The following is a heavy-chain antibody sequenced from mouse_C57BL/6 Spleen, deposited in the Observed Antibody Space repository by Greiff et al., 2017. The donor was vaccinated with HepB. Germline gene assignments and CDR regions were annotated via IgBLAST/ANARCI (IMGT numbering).Heavy chain of an antibody. CDR2: ISNGGGST. Sequence: EVQLVESGGGLVQPGGSLKLSCAASGFTFSDYYMYWVRQTPEKRLEWVAYISNGGGSTYYPDTVKGRFTFSRDNAKNTLYLQMSRLKSEDTAMYYCSTHANYSNYGPFFAYWGQGTLVTVSA. V-gene: IGHV5-12*01. D-gene: IGHD2-5*01. J-gene: IGHJ3*01. CDR3: STHANYSNYGPFFAY. CDR1: GFTFSDYY.